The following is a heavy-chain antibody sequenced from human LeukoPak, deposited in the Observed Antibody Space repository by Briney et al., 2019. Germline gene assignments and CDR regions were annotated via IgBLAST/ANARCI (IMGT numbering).Heavy chain of an antibody. CDR2: ISAYNGNT. CDR3: ARDIPPGYCSGGSCYFDY. Sequence: ASVKVSCTASGYTFTSYGISWVRQAPGQGLEWMGWISAYNGNTNYAQKLQGRVTMTTDTSTSTAYMELRSLRSDDTAVYYCARDIPPGYCSGGSCYFDYWGQGTLGTVS. J-gene: IGHJ4*02. D-gene: IGHD2-15*01. CDR1: GYTFTSYG. V-gene: IGHV1-18*04.